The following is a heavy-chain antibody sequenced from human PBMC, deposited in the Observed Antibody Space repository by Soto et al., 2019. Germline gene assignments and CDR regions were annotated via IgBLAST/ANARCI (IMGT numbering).Heavy chain of an antibody. J-gene: IGHJ5*02. D-gene: IGHD5-12*01. CDR1: GYSFTSYW. CDR2: IYPGDSDT. CDR3: ATSGARGYSGYDSWFDP. V-gene: IGHV5-51*01. Sequence: GESLKISCKGSGYSFTSYWIGWVRQMPGKGLERMGIIYPGDSDTRYSPSFQGQVTISADKSISTAYLQWSSLKASDTAMYYCATSGARGYSGYDSWFDPWGQGTLVTVSS.